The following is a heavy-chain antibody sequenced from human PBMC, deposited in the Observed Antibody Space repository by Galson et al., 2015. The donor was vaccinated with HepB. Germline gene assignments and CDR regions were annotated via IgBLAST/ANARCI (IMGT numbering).Heavy chain of an antibody. CDR1: GGTFSSYA. D-gene: IGHD3-22*01. Sequence: SVKVSCKASGGTFSSYAIGWVRQAPGQGLEWMGGIIPIFGTANYAQKFQGRVTITADESTSTAYMELSSLRSEDTAVYYCASGRSQTPDYYDSSGQSEISFDYWGQGTLVTVSS. J-gene: IGHJ4*02. CDR2: IIPIFGTA. CDR3: ASGRSQTPDYYDSSGQSEISFDY. V-gene: IGHV1-69*13.